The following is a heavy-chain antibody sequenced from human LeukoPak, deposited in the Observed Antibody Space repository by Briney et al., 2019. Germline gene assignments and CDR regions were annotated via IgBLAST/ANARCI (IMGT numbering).Heavy chain of an antibody. J-gene: IGHJ5*02. V-gene: IGHV1-24*01. CDR2: FDPEDGET. CDR1: GYTLTELS. D-gene: IGHD1-26*01. CDR3: ARDGGGSYFLSYNWFDP. Sequence: ASVKVSCKVSGYTLTELSMHWVRQAPGKGLEWMGGFDPEDGETIYAQKFQGRVTMTENTSTDTAYMELRSLRSDDTAVYYCARDGGGSYFLSYNWFDPWGQGTLVTVSS.